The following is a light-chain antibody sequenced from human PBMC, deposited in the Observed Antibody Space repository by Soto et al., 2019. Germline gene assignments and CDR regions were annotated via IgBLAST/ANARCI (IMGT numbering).Light chain of an antibody. Sequence: QSVLTQPPSVSGATRQRVTFSCTGSSSNIGAGYDVHWYQQLPGTAPKLLIYGNTNRPSGVPDRFSGSKSGSSASLAITGLQAEDEADYYCQSYDSSLPVVFGGGTKVTVL. V-gene: IGLV1-40*01. CDR1: SSNIGAGYD. J-gene: IGLJ2*01. CDR2: GNT. CDR3: QSYDSSLPVV.